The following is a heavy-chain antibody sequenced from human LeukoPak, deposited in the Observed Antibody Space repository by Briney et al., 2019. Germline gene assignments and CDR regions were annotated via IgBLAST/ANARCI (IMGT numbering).Heavy chain of an antibody. J-gene: IGHJ6*02. Sequence: GGSLRLSCAASGFTFSSYDMHWVRQAPGKGLEWVAVISYEGSNKYYADSVKGRFTISRDNSKNTLSLQMHSLRAEDTAVYYCAKSARFCTNDVCYTNYYYCMDVWGQGTTVTVSS. D-gene: IGHD2-8*01. CDR1: GFTFSSYD. V-gene: IGHV3-30*18. CDR3: AKSARFCTNDVCYTNYYYCMDV. CDR2: ISYEGSNK.